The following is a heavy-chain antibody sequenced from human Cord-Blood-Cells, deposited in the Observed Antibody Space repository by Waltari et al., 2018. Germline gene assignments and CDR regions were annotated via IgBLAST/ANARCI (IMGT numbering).Heavy chain of an antibody. V-gene: IGHV4-39*07. CDR2: IYYSGST. D-gene: IGHD1-26*01. Sequence: SSYYWGWIRQPPGKGLGWIGSIYYSGSTYYNPSLKSRVTISVDTSKNQFSLKLSSVTAADTAVYYCARRGRDSGSYYFDYWGQGTLVTVSS. J-gene: IGHJ4*02. CDR3: ARRGRDSGSYYFDY. CDR1: SSYY.